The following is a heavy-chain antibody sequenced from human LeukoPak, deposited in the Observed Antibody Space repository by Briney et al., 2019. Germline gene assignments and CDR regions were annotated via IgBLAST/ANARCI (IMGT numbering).Heavy chain of an antibody. V-gene: IGHV4-30-2*01. CDR2: IYHSGST. CDR1: GGPISSGGYS. J-gene: IGHJ5*02. Sequence: PSETLSLTCAVSGGPISSGGYSWSWIRQPPGKGLEWIGYIYHSGSTYYNPSLKSRVTISVDRSKNQFSLRLSSVTAADTAVYYCARGDYGPGSYFNNWFDPWGQGTLVTVSS. D-gene: IGHD3-10*01. CDR3: ARGDYGPGSYFNNWFDP.